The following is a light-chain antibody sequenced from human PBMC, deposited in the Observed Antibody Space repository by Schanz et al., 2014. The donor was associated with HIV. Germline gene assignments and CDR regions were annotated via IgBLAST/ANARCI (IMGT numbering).Light chain of an antibody. V-gene: IGLV1-40*01. CDR1: SSNIGAGYD. CDR3: AAWDDNLNGPV. CDR2: VNI. Sequence: QSVLTQPPSVSGAPGQRVTISCTGGSSNIGAGYDVHWYQHRPGTTPKLLIYVNINRPSGVPDRFSGSKSGTSASLAISGLQSEDEADYYCAAWDDNLNGPVFGGGTKLTVL. J-gene: IGLJ2*01.